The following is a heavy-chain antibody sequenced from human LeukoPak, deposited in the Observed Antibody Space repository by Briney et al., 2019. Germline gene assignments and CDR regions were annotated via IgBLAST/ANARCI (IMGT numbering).Heavy chain of an antibody. CDR2: IHGSGETT. CDR1: ALRFSSFA. D-gene: IGHD4-17*01. J-gene: IGHJ3*02. CDR3: AKDPNGDYVGAFDN. Sequence: PGGSLRLSCAASALRFSSFAMTWVRQVPGKGLEWVSGIHGSGETTYYADSVKGRFTISRDNSREMLYLQMNSLKVEDTAVYHCAKDPNGDYVGAFDNWGQGTMVTVSS. V-gene: IGHV3-23*01.